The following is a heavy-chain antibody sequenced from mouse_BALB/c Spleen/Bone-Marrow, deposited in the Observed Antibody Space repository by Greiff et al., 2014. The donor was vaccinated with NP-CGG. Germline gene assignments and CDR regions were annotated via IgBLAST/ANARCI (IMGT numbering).Heavy chain of an antibody. CDR1: GFNIKDTY. D-gene: IGHD4-1*01. CDR2: IDPANGNT. CDR3: ARWEYYAMDY. J-gene: IGHJ4*01. Sequence: VQLKQSGAELVKPGASVKLSFTASGFNIKDTYMHWVKPRPEQGLGGIGRIDPANGNTKYDPKFQGKATITADTSSNTAYLQLSSLTSEDTAVYYCARWEYYAMDYWGQGTSVTVSS. V-gene: IGHV14-3*02.